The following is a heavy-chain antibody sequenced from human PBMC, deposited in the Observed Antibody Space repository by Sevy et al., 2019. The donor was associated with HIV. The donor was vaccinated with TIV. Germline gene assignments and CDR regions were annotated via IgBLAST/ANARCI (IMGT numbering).Heavy chain of an antibody. Sequence: GGSLRLSCAASGFSFSEYGMHWVRQAPGKGLEWVAVISHDGRNNKYNQDSVKGRFTIPRDNSKNTLYLQMNSLRAEDTAIYYCARDRGEILSSAFNYWGQGTLVTVSS. V-gene: IGHV3-30*04. D-gene: IGHD3-10*01. CDR2: ISHDGRNNK. CDR1: GFSFSEYG. CDR3: ARDRGEILSSAFNY. J-gene: IGHJ4*02.